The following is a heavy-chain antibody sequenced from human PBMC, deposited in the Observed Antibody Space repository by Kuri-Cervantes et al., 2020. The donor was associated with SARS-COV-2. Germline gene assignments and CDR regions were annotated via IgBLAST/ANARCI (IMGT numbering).Heavy chain of an antibody. D-gene: IGHD3-9*01. Sequence: LSLTCAASGFTFSNAWMSWVRQAPGKGLEWVSTITGSGGSTFYADSVKGRFTISRDNSKNTVFLQLSSLRDEGTAFYYCAKDHGPGILTNWFDAWGQGALVTVSS. CDR3: AKDHGPGILTNWFDA. V-gene: IGHV3-23*01. CDR2: ITGSGGST. J-gene: IGHJ5*02. CDR1: GFTFSNAW.